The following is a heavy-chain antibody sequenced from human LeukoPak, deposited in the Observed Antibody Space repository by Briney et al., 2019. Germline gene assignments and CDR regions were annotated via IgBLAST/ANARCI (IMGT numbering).Heavy chain of an antibody. CDR3: ARSLNGDYNWFDP. Sequence: SETLSLTCTVSGGSISSSSYYWGWIRQPPGKGLEWIGSIYYSGSTYYNPSLKSRVTISVDTSKTQFSLKLNSVTAADTAVYYCARSLNGDYNWFDPWGQGTLVTVSS. V-gene: IGHV4-39*07. J-gene: IGHJ5*02. CDR1: GGSISSSSYY. D-gene: IGHD3-16*02. CDR2: IYYSGST.